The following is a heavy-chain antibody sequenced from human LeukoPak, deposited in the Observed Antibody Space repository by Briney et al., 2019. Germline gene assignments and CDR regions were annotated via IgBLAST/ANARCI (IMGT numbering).Heavy chain of an antibody. Sequence: PSETLSLTCSVSGGSISSGGNYWSWIRQHPGKGLEWIGYMYTSGSTYYNPSLESRVTISGDTSKNQLSLKLSSVTAADTAVYYCARVHSSYDSSGYYVPWGQGTLVTVSS. J-gene: IGHJ5*02. CDR1: GGSISSGGNY. CDR2: MYTSGST. V-gene: IGHV4-31*03. D-gene: IGHD3-22*01. CDR3: ARVHSSYDSSGYYVP.